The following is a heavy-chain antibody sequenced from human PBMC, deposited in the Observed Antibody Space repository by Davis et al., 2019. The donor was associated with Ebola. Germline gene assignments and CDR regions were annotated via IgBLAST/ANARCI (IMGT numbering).Heavy chain of an antibody. CDR2: ISSSSSYI. V-gene: IGHV3-21*01. J-gene: IGHJ4*02. CDR1: GFTFSSYS. D-gene: IGHD2-15*01. CDR3: ARDPPEDVVVVVVAADY. Sequence: GESLKISCAASGFTFSSYSMNWVRQAPGKGLAWVSSISSSSSYISYADSVKGRFTTSRDNAKSSLYLQMNSLRAEDTAVYYCARDPPEDVVVVVVAADYWGQGTLVTVSS.